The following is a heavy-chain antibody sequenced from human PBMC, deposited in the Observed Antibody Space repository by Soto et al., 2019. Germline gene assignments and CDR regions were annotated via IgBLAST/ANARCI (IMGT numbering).Heavy chain of an antibody. V-gene: IGHV3-11*06. D-gene: IGHD2-15*01. CDR3: VRGGGGGLFDP. Sequence: GGSLRLSCAGSGFTFGDSYMSWIRQAPGKGLEWLSYISPGSRYPAYADSVKGRFTISRDNAKRSLYLQMVSLTAEDTAIYYCVRGGGGGLFDPWGQGTMVTVSS. J-gene: IGHJ5*02. CDR1: GFTFGDSY. CDR2: ISPGSRYP.